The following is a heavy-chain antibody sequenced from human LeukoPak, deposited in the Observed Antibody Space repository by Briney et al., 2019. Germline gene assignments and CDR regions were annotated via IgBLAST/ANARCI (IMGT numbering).Heavy chain of an antibody. V-gene: IGHV3-30*04. CDR1: GFTFSSYA. CDR3: ARNSGYSGYDDFDY. J-gene: IGHJ4*02. CDR2: ISYDGSSK. Sequence: TGRSLRLSCAASGFTFSSYAMHWVRQAPGKGLEWVAVISYDGSSKYYADSVKGRFTISRDNSKNTLYLQMTSLRAEDTAVYYCARNSGYSGYDDFDYWGQGTLVTVSS. D-gene: IGHD5-12*01.